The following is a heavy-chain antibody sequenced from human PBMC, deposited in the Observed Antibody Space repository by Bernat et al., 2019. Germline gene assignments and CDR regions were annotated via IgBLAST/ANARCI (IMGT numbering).Heavy chain of an antibody. Sequence: EVQLVESGGGLVKPGGSLRLSCAASGFTFSTAWMTWVRQAPGEGPEWVGRVKSKTDGGTSDYAAPVKGRFTISRDDSKNTLYLQMNGLKTEDTAVYYCTPEGYMYGYHSMHYWGQGALVTVSS. CDR1: GFTFSTAW. CDR3: TPEGYMYGYHSMHY. CDR2: VKSKTDGGTS. J-gene: IGHJ4*02. V-gene: IGHV3-15*01. D-gene: IGHD5-18*01.